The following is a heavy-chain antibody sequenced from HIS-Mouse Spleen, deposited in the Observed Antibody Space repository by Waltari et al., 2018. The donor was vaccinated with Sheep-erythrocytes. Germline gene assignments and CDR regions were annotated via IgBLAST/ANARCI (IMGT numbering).Heavy chain of an antibody. Sequence: EVQLVQSGAEVKKPGESLKISCKGSGYSFTSYWIGWVRQMPGKGLEWMGIIYPGDSDTRYSPSFQGQVTIPADKSISTAYLQWSSLKASDTAMYYCARHPTIAARPFDAFDIWGQGTMVTVSS. V-gene: IGHV5-51*01. CDR3: ARHPTIAARPFDAFDI. CDR1: GYSFTSYW. CDR2: IYPGDSDT. J-gene: IGHJ3*02. D-gene: IGHD6-6*01.